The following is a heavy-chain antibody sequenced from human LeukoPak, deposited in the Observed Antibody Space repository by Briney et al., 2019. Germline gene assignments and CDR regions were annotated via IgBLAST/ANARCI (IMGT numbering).Heavy chain of an antibody. CDR2: IWYDGSNK. CDR3: AKDRGYSSSWYYFDY. D-gene: IGHD6-13*01. V-gene: IGHV3-33*06. CDR1: GFTFSSYG. Sequence: GESLKISCAASGFTFSSYGMHWVRQAPGKGLEGVAVIWYDGSNKYYADSVKGRFTISRDNSKNTLYLQMNSLRAEDTAVYYCAKDRGYSSSWYYFDYWGQGTLVTVSS. J-gene: IGHJ4*02.